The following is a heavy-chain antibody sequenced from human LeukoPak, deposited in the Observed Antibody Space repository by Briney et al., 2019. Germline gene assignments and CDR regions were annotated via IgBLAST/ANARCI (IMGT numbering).Heavy chain of an antibody. D-gene: IGHD3-3*01. CDR1: GGSFSGYY. V-gene: IGHV4-34*01. J-gene: IGHJ6*03. Sequence: PSETLSLTCAVYGGSFSGYYWSWIRQPPGKGLEWIGEINHSGSTNYNPSLKSRVTISVDTSKNQFSLKLSSVTAADTAVYYCARVPTYYDFWSGYGHYYMDVWGKGTTVTVSS. CDR3: ARVPTYYDFWSGYGHYYMDV. CDR2: INHSGST.